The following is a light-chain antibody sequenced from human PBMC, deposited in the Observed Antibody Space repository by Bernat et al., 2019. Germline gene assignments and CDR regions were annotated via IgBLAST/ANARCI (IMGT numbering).Light chain of an antibody. V-gene: IGLV2-14*03. Sequence: QSALTQPASLSGSPGQSITISCTGTSSDVGGYNSVSWYQQHPGKVPKVLIHDVTIRPSGVSNRFSGSKSANTASLTISGLQAEDEADYYCSSYTSSGLHVFGSGSKVTV. CDR2: DVT. CDR1: SSDVGGYNS. J-gene: IGLJ1*01. CDR3: SSYTSSGLHV.